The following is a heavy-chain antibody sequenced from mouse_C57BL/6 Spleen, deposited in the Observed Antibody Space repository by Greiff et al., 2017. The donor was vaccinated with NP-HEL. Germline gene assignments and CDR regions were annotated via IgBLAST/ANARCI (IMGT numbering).Heavy chain of an antibody. CDR3: ATNWDYFDY. D-gene: IGHD4-1*01. V-gene: IGHV5-17*01. CDR2: ISSGSSTI. CDR1: GFTFSDYG. J-gene: IGHJ2*01. Sequence: EVMLVESGGGLVKPGGSLKLSCAASGFTFSDYGMHWVRQAPEKGLEWVAYISSGSSTIYYADTVKGRFTISRDNAKNTLFLQMTSLRSEDTALYYCATNWDYFDYWGQGTTLTVSS.